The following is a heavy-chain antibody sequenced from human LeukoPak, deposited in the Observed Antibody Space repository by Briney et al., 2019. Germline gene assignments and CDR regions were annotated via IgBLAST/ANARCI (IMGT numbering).Heavy chain of an antibody. CDR1: GFTFKDFT. CDR2: ISSYGDNT. Sequence: PGGSLRLSCVASGFTFKDFTMHWVRQAPGKGLEYVSAISSYGDNTYYANSVKGRFTISRDNSKNTLYLQMGSLRADDMAVYYCARATNSHGGSCDFWGQGTLVTVSS. V-gene: IGHV3-64*01. CDR3: ARATNSHGGSCDF. D-gene: IGHD2-15*01. J-gene: IGHJ4*02.